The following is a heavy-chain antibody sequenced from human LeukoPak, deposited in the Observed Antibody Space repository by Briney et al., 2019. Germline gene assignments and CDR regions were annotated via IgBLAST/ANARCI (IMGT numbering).Heavy chain of an antibody. CDR1: GYTFTGYY. CDR2: INPNTGDA. Sequence: ASVKVSCKASGYTFTGYYMHWVRQAPGQGLEWMGWINPNTGDANYAQKFQGRVTMTRDTSISTAYMDLSRLRSDDTAVYYCARLVLPAAIYESDYWGQGTLVTVSS. J-gene: IGHJ4*02. D-gene: IGHD2-2*02. V-gene: IGHV1-2*02. CDR3: ARLVLPAAIYESDY.